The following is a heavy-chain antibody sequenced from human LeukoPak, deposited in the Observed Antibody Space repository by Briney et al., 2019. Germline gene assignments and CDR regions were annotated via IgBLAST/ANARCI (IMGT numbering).Heavy chain of an antibody. CDR3: ARFTLQKPCAMDV. CDR2: INPSGGST. D-gene: IGHD3-16*01. V-gene: IGHV1-46*01. CDR1: GYTFTSYY. J-gene: IGHJ6*02. Sequence: ASVKVSCKASGYTFTSYYMHWVRQAPGQGLEWMGIINPSGGSTSYAQKFQGRVTMTRDTSTSTAYMELSSLRSEDTAVYYCARFTLQKPCAMDVWGQGTTVTVSS.